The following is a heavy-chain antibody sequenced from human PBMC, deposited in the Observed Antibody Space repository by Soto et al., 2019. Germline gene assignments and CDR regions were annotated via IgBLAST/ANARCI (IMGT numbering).Heavy chain of an antibody. CDR2: IYHGVNT. D-gene: IGHD2-2*01. CDR1: GGSISSGGYS. CDR3: HRSSDADYGMGV. J-gene: IGHJ6*02. V-gene: IGHV4-30-2*01. Sequence: SETLSLTCAVSGGSISSGGYSWSWIRQPPGKGLEWIGYIYHGVNTYYNPSLESRVSISQDRSKNQFSLKLASVTAADTAVYYCHRSSDADYGMGVWGPGTTVTVS.